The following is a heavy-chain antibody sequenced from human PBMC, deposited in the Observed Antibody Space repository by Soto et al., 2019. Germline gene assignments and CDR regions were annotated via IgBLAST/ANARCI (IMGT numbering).Heavy chain of an antibody. CDR3: SKNGPTATRYGDFDL. V-gene: IGHV3-9*01. CDR1: GFTFDDHA. Sequence: VLLVESGGGLVQPGRSLRLSCAASGFTFDDHAMHWVRQAPGKGLEWVSGISWNGGSIGYADSVKGRFTISRANAKNSLFLQMNSPRPEDTALYYCSKNGPTATRYGDFDLWGRGDLVT. CDR2: ISWNGGSI. D-gene: IGHD1-1*01. J-gene: IGHJ2*01.